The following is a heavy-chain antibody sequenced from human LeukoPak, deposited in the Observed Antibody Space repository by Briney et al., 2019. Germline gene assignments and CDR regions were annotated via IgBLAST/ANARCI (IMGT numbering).Heavy chain of an antibody. Sequence: TSETLSLTCTVSGGSISSYYWSWIRQPAGKGLEWIGRIYTSGSTNYNPSLKSRATMSVDTSKNQFSLKLSSVTAADTAVYYCATAGAVTTFYYYYMDVWGKGTTVTVSS. CDR1: GGSISSYY. CDR2: IYTSGST. D-gene: IGHD4-17*01. V-gene: IGHV4-4*07. J-gene: IGHJ6*03. CDR3: ATAGAVTTFYYYYMDV.